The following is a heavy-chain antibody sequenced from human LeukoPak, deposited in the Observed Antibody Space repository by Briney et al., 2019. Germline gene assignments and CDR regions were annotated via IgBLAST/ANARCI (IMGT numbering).Heavy chain of an antibody. CDR2: ISGSGGST. Sequence: GGSLRLSCAASGFTFSGFAMSWVRQAPGKGLEWVSAISGSGGSTYYADSVKGRFTISRDNSKNTLYLQMNSLRAEDTAVYYCAKAEDDSVFYYYYYYMDVWGKGTTVTVSS. D-gene: IGHD2-15*01. V-gene: IGHV3-23*01. J-gene: IGHJ6*03. CDR1: GFTFSGFA. CDR3: AKAEDDSVFYYYYYYMDV.